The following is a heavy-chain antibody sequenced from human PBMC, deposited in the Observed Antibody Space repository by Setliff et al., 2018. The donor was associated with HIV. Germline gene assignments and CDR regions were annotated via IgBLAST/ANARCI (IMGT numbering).Heavy chain of an antibody. CDR2: IYHSGST. CDR1: GLSISSGYY. J-gene: IGHJ3*02. CDR3: ARTRGTTENVFDI. V-gene: IGHV4-38-2*01. Sequence: SETLSLTCDVSGLSISSGYYWGWIRQPPGKGLEWIANIYHSGSTHYNPSVKSRVTISVDTSKNQIFLRLTSVTAADTALYYCARTRGTTENVFDIRGQGTMVTVSS. D-gene: IGHD4-17*01.